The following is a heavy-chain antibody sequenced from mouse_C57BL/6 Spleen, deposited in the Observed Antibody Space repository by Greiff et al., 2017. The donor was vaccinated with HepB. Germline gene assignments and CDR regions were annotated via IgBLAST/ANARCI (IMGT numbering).Heavy chain of an antibody. CDR3: AGAQVRYYYAMDY. CDR1: GYTFTSYW. J-gene: IGHJ4*01. D-gene: IGHD3-2*02. CDR2: INPSNGGT. Sequence: QVQLQQPGPELVKPGASVKLSCKASGYTFTSYWMHWVKQRPGQGLEWIGNINPSNGGTNYNEKFKSKATLTVDKSSSTAYMQLSSLTSENSAVYYCAGAQVRYYYAMDYWGQGTSVTVSS. V-gene: IGHV1-53*01.